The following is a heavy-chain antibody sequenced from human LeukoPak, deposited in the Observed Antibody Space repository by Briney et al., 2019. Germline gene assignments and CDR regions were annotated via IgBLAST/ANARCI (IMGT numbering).Heavy chain of an antibody. J-gene: IGHJ3*02. D-gene: IGHD2-2*03. Sequence: SVKVSCKASGGTFSSYAISWVRQAPGQGLEWMGGIIPIFGTANYAQKSQGRVKITADDSTSTAYLELSSLRSEDTAVYYCARDGYCSSTSCYRDDAFDIWGQGTMVTVSS. V-gene: IGHV1-69*01. CDR1: GGTFSSYA. CDR2: IIPIFGTA. CDR3: ARDGYCSSTSCYRDDAFDI.